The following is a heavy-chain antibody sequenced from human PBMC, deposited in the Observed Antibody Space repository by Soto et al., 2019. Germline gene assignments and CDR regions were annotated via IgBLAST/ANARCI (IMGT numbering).Heavy chain of an antibody. CDR3: ARQEYSVSSRDY. CDR2: ISTYNDNT. CDR1: GYTFTTYG. V-gene: IGHV1-18*01. Sequence: QVQLVQSEAEVKKPGASVKVSCKASGYTFTTYGISWVRQAPGQGLEWMGWISTYNDNTNYAQNLQGRVTMTTDTSTSTAYMKLTSLRSDDTAVYYCARQEYSVSSRDYWGQGTLVTVSS. D-gene: IGHD6-6*01. J-gene: IGHJ4*02.